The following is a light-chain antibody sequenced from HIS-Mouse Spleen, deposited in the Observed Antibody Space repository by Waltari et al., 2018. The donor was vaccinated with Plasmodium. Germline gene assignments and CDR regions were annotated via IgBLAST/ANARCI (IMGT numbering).Light chain of an antibody. CDR2: GNS. V-gene: IGLV1-40*01. CDR3: QSYDSSLSGWV. Sequence: QSVLTQPPSVSGAPGQRVTISCPGSSSTIGAGYDVHWYQPLPGTAPKLPIYGNSNRPSGVPDRFSGSKSGTSASLAITGLQAEDEADYYCQSYDSSLSGWVFGGGTKLTVL. CDR1: SSTIGAGYD. J-gene: IGLJ3*02.